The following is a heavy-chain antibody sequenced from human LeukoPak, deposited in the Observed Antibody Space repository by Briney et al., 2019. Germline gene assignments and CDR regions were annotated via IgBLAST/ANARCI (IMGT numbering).Heavy chain of an antibody. J-gene: IGHJ4*02. CDR1: GFTFSSHA. D-gene: IGHD3-10*01. CDR3: AKSLMVRGVNYYFDY. CDR2: ISGSGGST. V-gene: IGHV3-23*01. Sequence: GGSLRLSCAASGFTFSSHAMSWVRQAPGRGLEWVSAISGSGGSTYYADSVKGRFTISRDNSKNTLYLQMNSLRAEDTAVYYCAKSLMVRGVNYYFDYWGQGTLVTVSS.